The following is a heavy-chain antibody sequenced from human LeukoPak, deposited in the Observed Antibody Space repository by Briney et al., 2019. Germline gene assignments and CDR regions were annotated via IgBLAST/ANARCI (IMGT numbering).Heavy chain of an antibody. CDR1: GGSFSDYS. CDR2: IIAILDTA. Sequence: SVKVSCKASGGSFSDYSISWVRQAPGQGLEWMGRIIAILDTAHYAQKFQGRFTITADKSTTTVYMELSSLRSDDTAVYYCVRSGYDYDWFDPWGQGTLATVSS. CDR3: VRSGYDYDWFDP. V-gene: IGHV1-69*08. J-gene: IGHJ5*02. D-gene: IGHD5-12*01.